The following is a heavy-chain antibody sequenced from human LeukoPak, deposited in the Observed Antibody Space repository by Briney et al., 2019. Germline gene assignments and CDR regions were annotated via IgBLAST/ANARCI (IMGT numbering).Heavy chain of an antibody. J-gene: IGHJ4*02. Sequence: PSETLSLTCTVSGGSISSGAYYWSWIRRHPGKGLEWIGYIYDSGSTYYNPSLKSRVTISVDTSKNQFSLKLSSVTAADTAVYYWGGGGGDYYGSGSYDYWGQGTLVTVSS. CDR2: IYDSGST. CDR3: GGGGGDYYGSGSYDY. V-gene: IGHV4-31*03. D-gene: IGHD3-10*01. CDR1: GGSISSGAYY.